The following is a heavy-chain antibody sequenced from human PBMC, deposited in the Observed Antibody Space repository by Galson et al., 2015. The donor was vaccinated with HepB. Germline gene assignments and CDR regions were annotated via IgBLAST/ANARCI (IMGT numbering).Heavy chain of an antibody. V-gene: IGHV6-1*01. Sequence: CAISGDSVSSNSAAWNWIRQSPSRGLEWLGRTYYRSKWYNDYAVSVKSRITINPDTSKNQFSLQLNSVTPEDTAVYYCARGGLIGWELRRYYFDYWGQGTLVTVSS. J-gene: IGHJ4*02. CDR3: ARGGLIGWELRRYYFDY. D-gene: IGHD1-26*01. CDR2: TYYRSKWYN. CDR1: GDSVSSNSAA.